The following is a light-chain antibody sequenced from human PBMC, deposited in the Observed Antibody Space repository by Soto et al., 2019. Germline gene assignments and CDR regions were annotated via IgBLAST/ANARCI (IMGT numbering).Light chain of an antibody. Sequence: DIQMTQSPSSLSASVGDRVSISCRASQRISSYLHWYQQKPGKAPKLLIYKASSLESGVPSRFSGSGSGTEFTLTISSLQPDDFATYYCQQYNSYWTFGQGTKV. V-gene: IGKV1-5*03. CDR1: QRISSY. J-gene: IGKJ1*01. CDR3: QQYNSYWT. CDR2: KAS.